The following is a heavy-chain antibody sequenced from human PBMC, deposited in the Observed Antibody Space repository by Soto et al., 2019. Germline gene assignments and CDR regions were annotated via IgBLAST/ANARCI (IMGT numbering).Heavy chain of an antibody. CDR2: ITASGIGT. CDR3: AKDTLWSGYYDAFDI. V-gene: IGHV3-23*01. CDR1: GLTFNNYA. J-gene: IGHJ3*02. Sequence: EVQLSESGGGLVQPGGSLRLSCAASGLTFNNYAMSWVRQAPGKGLEWVSAITASGIGTYYADSVQGRFTISRENSKNTLYLQMNSRRAEDTAVYYCAKDTLWSGYYDAFDIWGQGTMVTVSS. D-gene: IGHD3-3*01.